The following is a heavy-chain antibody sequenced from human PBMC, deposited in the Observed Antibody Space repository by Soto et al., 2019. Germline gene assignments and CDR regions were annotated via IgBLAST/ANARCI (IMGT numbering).Heavy chain of an antibody. CDR1: GGFVSSGSYY. J-gene: IGHJ3*02. V-gene: IGHV4-34*01. Sequence: QVQLQQWGAGLLKPSETLSLTCAVYGGFVSSGSYYWSWIRQPPGKGLEWIGEMSHSGGTHFNPSLKSRLTISVDTSKNQFSLKMTSVTAAGTALYYCARVERGAATTVVDAFDIWGPGTMVTVSS. D-gene: IGHD1-1*01. CDR3: ARVERGAATTVVDAFDI. CDR2: MSHSGGT.